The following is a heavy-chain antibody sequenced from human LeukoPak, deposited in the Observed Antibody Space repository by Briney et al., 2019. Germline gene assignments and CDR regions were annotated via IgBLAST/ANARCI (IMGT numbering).Heavy chain of an antibody. V-gene: IGHV3-7*03. CDR3: ARDSYDFWSGYFTY. J-gene: IGHJ4*02. CDR1: GFTFSSYW. Sequence: GGSLRLSCASSGFTFSSYWMNWARQAPGKGLEWVASINHNGNVNYYVDSVKGRFTISRDNAKNSLYLQMSNLRAEDTAVYYCARDSYDFWSGYFTYWGQGTLVTVSS. D-gene: IGHD3-3*01. CDR2: INHNGNVN.